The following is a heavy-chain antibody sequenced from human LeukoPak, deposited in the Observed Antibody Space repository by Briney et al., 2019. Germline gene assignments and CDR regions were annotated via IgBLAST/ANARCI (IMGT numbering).Heavy chain of an antibody. CDR3: ARGDSRFGY. Sequence: PGGSLRLSRAASGFTFYDDAMHWGGHAPGKGRGWVSGINWNGGRTVYADSVKGRFTISRDNPKNSLYLQMNSLRAEDTALYYCARGDSRFGYWGQGPLVTVS. D-gene: IGHD3-22*01. V-gene: IGHV3-20*04. CDR2: INWNGGRT. J-gene: IGHJ4*02. CDR1: GFTFYDDA.